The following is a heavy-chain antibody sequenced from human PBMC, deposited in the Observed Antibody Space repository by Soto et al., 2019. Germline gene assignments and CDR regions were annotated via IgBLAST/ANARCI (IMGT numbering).Heavy chain of an antibody. CDR2: IYYSGST. Sequence: SETLSLTCTVSGGSISSSSYYWGWIRQPPGKGLEWIGSIYYSGSTYYNPSLKSRVTISVDTSKKQFSLKLSSVTAADTAVYYCAKGGSGSYSNAFDIWGQGTMVTVSS. CDR1: GGSISSSSYY. D-gene: IGHD3-10*01. CDR3: AKGGSGSYSNAFDI. J-gene: IGHJ3*02. V-gene: IGHV4-39*01.